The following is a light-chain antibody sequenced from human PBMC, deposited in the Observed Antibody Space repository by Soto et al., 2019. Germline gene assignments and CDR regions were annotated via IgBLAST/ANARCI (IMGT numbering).Light chain of an antibody. CDR3: QSYDASLSGDVV. J-gene: IGLJ2*01. V-gene: IGLV1-40*01. CDR1: RSNIGAGYD. Sequence: QFVLTQPPSVSGAPGQRVTISCTGSRSNIGAGYDVHWYQQIPGAAPKLLIYGNSNRPSGVPDRFSGSKSGTSASLAITGLQAEDEADYYCQSYDASLSGDVVFGGGTKLTVL. CDR2: GNS.